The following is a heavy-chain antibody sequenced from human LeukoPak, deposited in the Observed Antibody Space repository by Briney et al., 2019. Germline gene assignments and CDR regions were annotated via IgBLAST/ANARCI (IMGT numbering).Heavy chain of an antibody. V-gene: IGHV4-39*01. CDR2: IYYSGST. CDR1: GGSISSSSYY. Sequence: SETLSLTCTVSGGSISSSSYYWGWIRQPPGKGLEWIGSIYYSGSTYYNPSLKSRVTISVDTSKNQFSLKLSSVTAADTAVYYCARHPVAVAGTDYWGQGTLVTVSS. CDR3: ARHPVAVAGTDY. J-gene: IGHJ4*02. D-gene: IGHD6-19*01.